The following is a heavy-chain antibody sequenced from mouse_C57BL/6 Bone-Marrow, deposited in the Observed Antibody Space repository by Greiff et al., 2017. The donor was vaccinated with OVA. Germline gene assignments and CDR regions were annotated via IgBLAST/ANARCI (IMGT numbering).Heavy chain of an antibody. CDR3: ASYSNLYYYAMDY. J-gene: IGHJ4*01. CDR1: GFSLTSYG. D-gene: IGHD2-5*01. Sequence: VKLMESGPGLVQPSQSLSITCTVSGFSLTSYGVHWVRQSPGKGLEWLGVIWSGGSTDYNAAFISRLSISKDNSKSQVFFKMNSLQADDTAIYYCASYSNLYYYAMDYWGQGTSVTVSS. CDR2: IWSGGST. V-gene: IGHV2-2*01.